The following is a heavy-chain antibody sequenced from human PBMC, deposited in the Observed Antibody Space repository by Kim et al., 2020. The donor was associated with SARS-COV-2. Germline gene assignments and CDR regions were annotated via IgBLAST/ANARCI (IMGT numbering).Heavy chain of an antibody. CDR2: IYSGGST. CDR3: ARGNHPAAAGTWGVRSYYYGMDV. D-gene: IGHD6-13*01. V-gene: IGHV3-53*01. Sequence: GGSLRLSCAASGFTVSSNYMSWVRQAPGKGLEWVSVIYSGGSTYYADSVKGRFTISRDNSKNTLYLQMNSLRAEDTAVYYCARGNHPAAAGTWGVRSYYYGMDVWGPGTTVTVSS. J-gene: IGHJ6*02. CDR1: GFTVSSNY.